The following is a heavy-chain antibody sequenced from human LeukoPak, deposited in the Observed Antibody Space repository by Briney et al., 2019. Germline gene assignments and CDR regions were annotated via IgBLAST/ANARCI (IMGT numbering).Heavy chain of an antibody. CDR2: IYYSGST. CDR3: ARQMVGVLDY. V-gene: IGHV4-59*08. D-gene: IGHD1-26*01. Sequence: PSETLSLTCTVSGGSISSYYWSWIRQPPGKELEWIGYIYYSGSTNYNPSLKSRVTISVDTSKNQFSLKLSSVTAADTAVYYCARQMVGVLDYWGQGTLVTVSS. J-gene: IGHJ4*02. CDR1: GGSISSYY.